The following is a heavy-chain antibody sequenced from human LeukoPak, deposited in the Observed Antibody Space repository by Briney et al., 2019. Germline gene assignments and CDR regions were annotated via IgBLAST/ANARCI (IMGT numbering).Heavy chain of an antibody. CDR2: IYYSGST. CDR1: GGSISSGDYY. V-gene: IGHV4-30-4*08. D-gene: IGHD2-2*01. J-gene: IGHJ3*02. Sequence: SETLSLTCTVSGGSISSGDYYWSWIRQPPGKGLEWIGYIYYSGSTYYHPSLKSRVTISVDTSKNQFSLRLSSVTAADTAVYYCARYCSSTSCFFDAFDIWGQGTVVTVSS. CDR3: ARYCSSTSCFFDAFDI.